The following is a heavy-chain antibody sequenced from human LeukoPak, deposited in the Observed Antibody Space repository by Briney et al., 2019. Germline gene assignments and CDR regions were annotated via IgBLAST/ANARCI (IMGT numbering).Heavy chain of an antibody. V-gene: IGHV4-59*01. CDR3: ARQVTGGFDY. J-gene: IGHJ4*02. CDR1: GGSISSYY. D-gene: IGHD5-18*01. Sequence: SETLSLTCTVSGGSISSYYWSWIRQPPGKGLGWIGYIYYSGSTNYNPSLKSRVTISVDTSKNQFSLKLSSVTAADTAVYYCARQVTGGFDYWGQGTLVTVSS. CDR2: IYYSGST.